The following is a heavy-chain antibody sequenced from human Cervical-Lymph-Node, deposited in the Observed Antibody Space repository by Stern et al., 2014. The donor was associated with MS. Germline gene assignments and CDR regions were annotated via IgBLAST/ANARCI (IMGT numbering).Heavy chain of an antibody. CDR2: IYHSGST. D-gene: IGHD6-25*01. V-gene: IGHV4-4*02. CDR3: ARGIAAVGTPFEH. CDR1: GDSISSNHW. Sequence: QVQLQESGPGLVKPSGTLSLTCAVSGDSISSNHWWSWVRPPPGKGLEWIGEIYHSGSTNYNPSLKSRVTISMDKSKNQFSLEVRSVTAADTAVYYCARGIAAVGTPFEHWGQGTLVTVSS. J-gene: IGHJ4*02.